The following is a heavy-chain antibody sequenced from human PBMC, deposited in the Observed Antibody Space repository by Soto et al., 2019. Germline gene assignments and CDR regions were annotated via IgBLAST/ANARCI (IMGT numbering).Heavy chain of an antibody. CDR2: IGTTSTYI. CDR1: GFTFGTFT. CDR3: ARVMCGDCSSYYYYSMDV. D-gene: IGHD2-21*02. V-gene: IGHV3-21*02. Sequence: EVQLVESGGGLVKPGGSLRLSCAASGFTFGTFTLNWVRQAPGKGLEWVSSIGTTSTYIYYADSVRGRFTISRDNAKNSLYLQMNSLRAEDTAVYYCARVMCGDCSSYYYYSMDVWGQGTTVTVSS. J-gene: IGHJ6*02.